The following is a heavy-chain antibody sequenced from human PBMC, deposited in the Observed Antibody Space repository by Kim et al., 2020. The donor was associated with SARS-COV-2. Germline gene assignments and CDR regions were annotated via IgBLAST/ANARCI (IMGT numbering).Heavy chain of an antibody. CDR1: GFTFSSYG. V-gene: IGHV3-33*01. D-gene: IGHD5-18*01. CDR2: IWYDGSNK. CDR3: ARDISPWIQLLYGMDV. J-gene: IGHJ6*02. Sequence: GGSLILSCAASGFTFSSYGMHWVRQAPGKGLEWVAVIWYDGSNKYYADSVKGRFTISRDNSKNTLYLQMNSLRAEDTAVYYCARDISPWIQLLYGMDVWGQGTTVTVSS.